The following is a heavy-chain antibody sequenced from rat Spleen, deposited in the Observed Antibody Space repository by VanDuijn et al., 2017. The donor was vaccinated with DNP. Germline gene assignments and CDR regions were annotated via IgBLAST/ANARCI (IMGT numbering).Heavy chain of an antibody. V-gene: IGHV5-58*01. Sequence: EMHLVETGGGLVQPGRSLRLSCVASGFTFSTYWMFWIRQAPGKGLEWVASITSGDPHTYYPDSVKGRFTISRDNAKNTQYLQMDSLRSEDTATYYCATNNYFDYWGQGVMVTVSS. J-gene: IGHJ2*01. D-gene: IGHD1-10*01. CDR1: GFTFSTYW. CDR2: ITSGDPHT. CDR3: ATNNYFDY.